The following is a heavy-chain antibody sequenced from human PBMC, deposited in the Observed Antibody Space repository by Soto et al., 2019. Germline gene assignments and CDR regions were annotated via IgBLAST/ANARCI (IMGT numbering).Heavy chain of an antibody. CDR1: GGTFSSYA. CDR3: ARETEAVAGDKWFDP. CDR2: IIPIFGTA. D-gene: IGHD6-19*01. V-gene: IGHV1-69*01. J-gene: IGHJ5*02. Sequence: QVQLVQSGAEVKKPGSSVKVSCKASGGTFSSYAISWVRQAPGQGLEWMGGIIPIFGTANYAQKFQGRGPITADESTSKAYMELSSLRSEDTAVYYCARETEAVAGDKWFDPWGQGTLVTVSS.